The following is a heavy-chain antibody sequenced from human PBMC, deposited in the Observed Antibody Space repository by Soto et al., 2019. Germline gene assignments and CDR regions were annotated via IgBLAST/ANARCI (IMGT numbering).Heavy chain of an antibody. CDR1: GFTFSSYG. CDR2: ISYDGSNK. D-gene: IGHD1-20*01. Sequence: QVQLVESGGGVVQPGRSLRLSCAASGFTFSSYGMHWVRQAPGKGLEWVAVISYDGSNKYYADSVKGRFTISRDNSKNTLYPQMNSLRAEDTAVYYCAKEGRTITNSYYFDYWGQGNLVTVSS. CDR3: AKEGRTITNSYYFDY. J-gene: IGHJ4*02. V-gene: IGHV3-30*18.